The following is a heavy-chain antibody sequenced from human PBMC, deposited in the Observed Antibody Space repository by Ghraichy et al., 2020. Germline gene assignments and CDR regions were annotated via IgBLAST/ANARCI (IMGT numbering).Heavy chain of an antibody. CDR3: AKEMDTRGWYSADY. CDR1: GFTFSNYA. D-gene: IGHD6-19*01. CDR2: IRGSGVNT. J-gene: IGHJ4*02. Sequence: GGSLRLSCAASGFTFSNYAMSWLRQPPGKGLEWFSAIRGSGVNTYYADSVKGRFTVSRDNSTNSLYLQMNSLRAEDTAVYYCAKEMDTRGWYSADYWGQGTLVTVSS. V-gene: IGHV3-23*01.